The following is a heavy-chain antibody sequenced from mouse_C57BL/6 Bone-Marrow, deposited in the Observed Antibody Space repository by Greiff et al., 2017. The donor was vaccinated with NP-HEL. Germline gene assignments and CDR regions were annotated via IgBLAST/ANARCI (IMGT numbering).Heavy chain of an antibody. J-gene: IGHJ3*01. CDR2: IDPSDSYT. Sequence: VQLQQPGAELVRPGTSVKLSCKASGYTFTSYWMHWVKQRPGQGLEWIGVIDPSDSYTNYNQKFKGKATLTVDTSSSTAYMQLSSLTSEDSAVYYSARAAHAPRKFAYWGQGTLVTVSA. V-gene: IGHV1-59*01. D-gene: IGHD3-2*02. CDR3: ARAAHAPRKFAY. CDR1: GYTFTSYW.